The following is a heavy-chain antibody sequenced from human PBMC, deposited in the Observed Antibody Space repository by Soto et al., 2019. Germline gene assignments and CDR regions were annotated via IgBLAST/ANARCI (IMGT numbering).Heavy chain of an antibody. CDR3: ARRRLAAEEFDP. J-gene: IGHJ5*02. CDR1: GGTFSSYA. CDR2: INPNSGGT. V-gene: IGHV1-2*02. Sequence: QVQLVQSGAEVKKPGSSVKVSCKASGGTFSSYAISWVRQAPGQGLEWMGWINPNSGGTNYAQKFQGRVTMTRDTSISTAYMELSRLRSDDTAVYYCARRRLAAEEFDPWGQGTLVTVSS. D-gene: IGHD6-13*01.